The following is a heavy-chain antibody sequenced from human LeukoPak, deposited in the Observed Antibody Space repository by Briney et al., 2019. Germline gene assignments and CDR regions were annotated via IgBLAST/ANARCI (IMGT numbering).Heavy chain of an antibody. CDR3: ARDSRGYGDYYFDY. CDR2: IYHSGST. J-gene: IGHJ4*02. CDR1: GGSISSSNW. Sequence: SETLSLTCAVSGGSISSSNWWSWVRQPPGKGLEWIGEIYHSGSTNYNPSLKSRVTISVDKSKNQFSLKLSSVTAADTAVYYCARDSRGYGDYYFDYWGQGTLVTVSS. D-gene: IGHD4-17*01. V-gene: IGHV4-4*02.